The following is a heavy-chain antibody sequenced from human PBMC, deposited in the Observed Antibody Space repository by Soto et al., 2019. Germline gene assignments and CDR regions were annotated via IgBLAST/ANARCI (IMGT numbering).Heavy chain of an antibody. CDR2: INAGNGNT. V-gene: IGHV1-3*01. CDR3: ARGRYCSSTSCSFYNCFDP. D-gene: IGHD2-2*01. Sequence: ASVKVSCKASGYTFTSYAMHWVRQAPGQRLEWMGWINAGNGNTKYSQKFQGRVTITRDTSASTAYMELSSLGSEDTAVYYCARGRYCSSTSCSFYNCFDPWGQGTLVTVSS. J-gene: IGHJ5*02. CDR1: GYTFTSYA.